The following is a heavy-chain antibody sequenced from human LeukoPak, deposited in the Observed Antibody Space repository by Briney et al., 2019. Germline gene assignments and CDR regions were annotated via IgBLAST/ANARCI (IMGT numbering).Heavy chain of an antibody. J-gene: IGHJ4*02. CDR2: INPSGGSSGGST. D-gene: IGHD3-10*01. Sequence: GASVKVSCKASGYSFTISYLHWVRQAPGQGLEYMGIINPSGGSSGGSTTYAQKFQGRVTMTRDTSTSTVYMELSNLRSEDTAVYYCARSVYLYGSFPNWGQGTLVTVSS. CDR3: ARSVYLYGSFPN. V-gene: IGHV1-46*01. CDR1: GYSFTISY.